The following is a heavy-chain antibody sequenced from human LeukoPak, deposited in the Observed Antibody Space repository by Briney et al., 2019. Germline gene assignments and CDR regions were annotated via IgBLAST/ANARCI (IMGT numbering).Heavy chain of an antibody. CDR3: ASNRPTLRVNDY. D-gene: IGHD5/OR15-5a*01. V-gene: IGHV4-39*07. CDR1: GGSISSSSYY. Sequence: SETLSLTCTVSGGSISSSSYYWGWIRQPPGKGLEWIGEVNHSGSTKYNPSLKSRVTISVEASKNQFSLKLISVTAADTAVYYCASNRPTLRVNDYWGQGALVTVSS. J-gene: IGHJ4*02. CDR2: VNHSGST.